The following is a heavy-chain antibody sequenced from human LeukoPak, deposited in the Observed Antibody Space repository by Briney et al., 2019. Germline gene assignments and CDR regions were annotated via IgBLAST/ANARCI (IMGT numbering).Heavy chain of an antibody. CDR1: GFTFSSYW. V-gene: IGHV3-7*01. CDR3: AGRGYSYGYYFDY. Sequence: GGSLRLSCAASGFTFSSYWMSWVRQAPGKGLEWVANIKQDGSEKYYVDSVKGRFTISRDNAKNSLYLQMNSLRAEDTAVYYCAGRGYSYGYYFDYWGQGTLVTVSS. D-gene: IGHD5-18*01. CDR2: IKQDGSEK. J-gene: IGHJ4*02.